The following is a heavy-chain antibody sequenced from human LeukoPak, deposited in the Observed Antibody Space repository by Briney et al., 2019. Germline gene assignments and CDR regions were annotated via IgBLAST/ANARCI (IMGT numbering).Heavy chain of an antibody. CDR2: IYTSGST. CDR3: ARIRYFDWLSRFDDALDI. D-gene: IGHD3-9*01. V-gene: IGHV4-61*02. CDR1: GGSISSGSYY. Sequence: SQTLSLXCTVSGGSISSGSYYWSWIRQPPGKGLEWIGRIYTSGSTNYNPSLKSRVTISVDTSTNQFSLKLSSVTAADTAVYYCARIRYFDWLSRFDDALDIWGQGTMVTVSS. J-gene: IGHJ3*02.